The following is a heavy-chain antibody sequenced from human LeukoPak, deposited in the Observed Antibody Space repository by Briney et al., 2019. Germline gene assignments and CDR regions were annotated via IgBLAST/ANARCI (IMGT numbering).Heavy chain of an antibody. CDR1: GVTFRSDT. Sequence: PGGSLRLSCAASGVTFRSDTLNWVRQAPGKGLEWVSSISSGSTYIYNADSVKGRFTISRDNAKNSLYLQMNSLRAEDTAVYYCLPPTAGYWGQGTLVTVSS. CDR2: ISSGSTYI. V-gene: IGHV3-21*01. J-gene: IGHJ4*02. CDR3: LPPTAGY.